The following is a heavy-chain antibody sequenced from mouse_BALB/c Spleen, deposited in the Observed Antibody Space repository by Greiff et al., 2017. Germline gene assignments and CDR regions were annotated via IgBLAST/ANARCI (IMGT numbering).Heavy chain of an antibody. J-gene: IGHJ2*01. CDR1: GYSITSDYA. Sequence: EVKLQESGPGLVKPSQSLSLTCTVTGYSITSDYAWNWIRQFPGNKLEWMGYISYSGSTSYNPSLKSRISITRDTSKNQFFLQLNSVTTEDTATYYCAREGGGLYYFDYWGQGTTLTVSS. CDR3: AREGGGLYYFDY. V-gene: IGHV3-2*02. D-gene: IGHD1-1*02. CDR2: ISYSGST.